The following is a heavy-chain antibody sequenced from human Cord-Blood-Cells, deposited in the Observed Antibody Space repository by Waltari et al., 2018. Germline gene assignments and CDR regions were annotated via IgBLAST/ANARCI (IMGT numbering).Heavy chain of an antibody. D-gene: IGHD2-2*01. J-gene: IGHJ4*02. Sequence: QVQLVQSGAEVKKPGASVKVSCKASGYTFTSYGISWVRQAPGQGLEWMGWISAYNGNTNYAQKLQGRVTMTTDTSTSTAYMELRSLRSDDTAVYYCARDRGGDIVVVPAVPYYFDYWGQGTLVTVSS. CDR3: ARDRGGDIVVVPAVPYYFDY. CDR1: GYTFTSYG. V-gene: IGHV1-18*01. CDR2: ISAYNGNT.